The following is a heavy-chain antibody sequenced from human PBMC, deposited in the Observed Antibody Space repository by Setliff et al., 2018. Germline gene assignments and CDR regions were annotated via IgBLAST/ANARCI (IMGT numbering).Heavy chain of an antibody. Sequence: ASVKVSCKASGYTFTSYGISWVRQAPGQGLEWMGWISAYNGNTNNAQKLQGRVTMTTETSTSTAYMELRSLRSDDTAVYYCARDFVGGSYSKWGQGTLVTVSS. CDR3: ARDFVGGSYSK. CDR1: GYTFTSYG. J-gene: IGHJ4*02. CDR2: ISAYNGNT. D-gene: IGHD1-26*01. V-gene: IGHV1-18*01.